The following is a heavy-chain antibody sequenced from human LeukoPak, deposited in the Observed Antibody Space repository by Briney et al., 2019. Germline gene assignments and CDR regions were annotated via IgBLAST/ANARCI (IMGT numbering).Heavy chain of an antibody. CDR1: GYTFTSYD. CDR2: MNPKRGNT. CDR3: ARGGARYDILTGSPPRAYYYMDV. J-gene: IGHJ6*03. V-gene: IGHV1-8*01. Sequence: GSVTVSCTASGYTFTSYDINWVRQAPGQGVEWMGWMNPKRGNTDYAQTFQGRVTMNRNTSRSTAYMELSSLRSEDTAVYYCARGGARYDILTGSPPRAYYYMDVWGKGTTVTVSS. D-gene: IGHD3-9*01.